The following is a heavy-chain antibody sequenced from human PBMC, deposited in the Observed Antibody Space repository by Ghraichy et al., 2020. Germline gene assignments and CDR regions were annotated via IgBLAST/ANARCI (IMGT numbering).Heavy chain of an antibody. CDR1: GGSLSDYF. CDR2: INHSGST. J-gene: IGHJ4*02. Sequence: SETLSLTCAVYGGSLSDYFWSWIRQPPGKGLEWIGEINHSGSTNYNPSLRSRVTISLDTSKNQFSLKLSSVTAADTAVYYCARVNMHITIFGIIITPPYFDYWGQGTLVTVSS. CDR3: ARVNMHITIFGIIITPPYFDY. D-gene: IGHD3-3*01. V-gene: IGHV4-34*01.